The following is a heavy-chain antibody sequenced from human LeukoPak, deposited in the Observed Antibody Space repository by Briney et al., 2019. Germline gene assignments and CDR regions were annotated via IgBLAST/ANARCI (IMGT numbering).Heavy chain of an antibody. CDR1: GGSISSSSYY. CDR3: AREYRIAAAVDAFDI. CDR2: IYYSGST. V-gene: IGHV4-39*07. J-gene: IGHJ3*02. D-gene: IGHD6-13*01. Sequence: SETLSLTCTVSGGSISSSSYYWGWIRQPPGKGLEWIGSIYYSGSTYYNPSLKSRVTISVDTSKNQFSLKLSSVTAADTAVYYCAREYRIAAAVDAFDIWGQGTMVTVSS.